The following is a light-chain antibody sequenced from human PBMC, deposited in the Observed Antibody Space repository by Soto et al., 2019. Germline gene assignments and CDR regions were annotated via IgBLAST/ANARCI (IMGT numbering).Light chain of an antibody. J-gene: IGLJ1*01. CDR3: QTWGTGIHYV. Sequence: QPVLTQSPSASASLGVSVKLTCTLSSGHSSYAIAWHQQQPEKGPRYLMKLNSDGSHSKGDGIPDRFSGSSSGAERYLTISSLQSEDEADYYCQTWGTGIHYVFGTGTKVTVL. V-gene: IGLV4-69*01. CDR2: LNSDGSH. CDR1: SGHSSYA.